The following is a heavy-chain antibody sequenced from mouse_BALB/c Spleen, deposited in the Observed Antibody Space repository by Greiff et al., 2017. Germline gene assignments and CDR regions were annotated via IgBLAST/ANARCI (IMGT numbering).Heavy chain of an antibody. CDR2: IWGDGST. J-gene: IGHJ3*01. D-gene: IGHD1-1*01. CDR1: GFSLTGYG. Sequence: VQRVESGPGLVAPSQSLSITCTVSGFSLTGYGVNWVRQPPGKGLEWLGMIWGDGSTDYNSAIKSRLSISKDNSKSQVFLKMNSLQTDDTARYYCAREDYYGSSYQGFAYWGQGTLVTVSA. CDR3: AREDYYGSSYQGFAY. V-gene: IGHV2-6-7*01.